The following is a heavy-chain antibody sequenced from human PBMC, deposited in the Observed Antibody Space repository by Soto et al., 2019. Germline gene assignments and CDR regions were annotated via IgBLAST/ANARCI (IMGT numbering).Heavy chain of an antibody. Sequence: QLQLQESGPGLVKPSETLSLTCTVSGASISSGDYYWGWIRQPPEEGLEWIGTIYYSGNTYYNPSLKIRVIISVDTSKNHFSLKLSSVTAADTAVYYCARGQWLGHWGQGTLVTVSS. CDR2: IYYSGNT. D-gene: IGHD6-19*01. V-gene: IGHV4-39*02. CDR3: ARGQWLGH. J-gene: IGHJ4*02. CDR1: GASISSGDYY.